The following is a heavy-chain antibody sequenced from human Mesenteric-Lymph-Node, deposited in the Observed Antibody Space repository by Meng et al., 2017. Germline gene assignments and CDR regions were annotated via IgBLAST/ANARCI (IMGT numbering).Heavy chain of an antibody. D-gene: IGHD1-26*01. CDR1: GNSFNNYW. V-gene: IGHV5-51*01. J-gene: IGHJ6*02. CDR3: ARQSSGSYWAYYYYGMDV. CDR2: VYPGDSDT. Sequence: GESLKISCKGSGNSFNNYWIAWVRQMPGKGLEWMGIVYPGDSDTRYSPSFQGQVTLSADRSISTAYLQWSSLKASDTAMYYCARQSSGSYWAYYYYGMDVWGQGTTVTVSS.